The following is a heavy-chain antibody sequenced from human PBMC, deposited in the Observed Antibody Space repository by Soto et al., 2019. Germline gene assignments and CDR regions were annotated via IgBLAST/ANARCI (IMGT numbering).Heavy chain of an antibody. CDR2: ISGSGGST. Sequence: PGGSLRLSCAASGFTFSSYAMSWVRQAPGKGLEWVSAISGSGGSTYYADSVKGRFTISRDNSKNTLYLQMDSLRAEDTAVYYCAKVPPPDVSYYYYGMDVWGQGTTVTVSS. V-gene: IGHV3-23*01. CDR3: AKVPPPDVSYYYYGMDV. CDR1: GFTFSSYA. J-gene: IGHJ6*02.